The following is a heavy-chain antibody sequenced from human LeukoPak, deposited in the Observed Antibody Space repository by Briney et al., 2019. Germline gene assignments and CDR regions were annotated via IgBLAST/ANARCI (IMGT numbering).Heavy chain of an antibody. CDR1: GFTFSDYA. D-gene: IGHD4-23*01. J-gene: IGHJ4*02. V-gene: IGHV3-23*01. Sequence: GGSLRLSCAASGFTFSDYAMSWVRQAPGKGLEWVSVISGSGDITYYADSVKGRFPISKNNSNNTLYLQINSLRAEDTAVYYCAKDPSTLVRGYFDYWGQGTLVTVSS. CDR3: AKDPSTLVRGYFDY. CDR2: ISGSGDIT.